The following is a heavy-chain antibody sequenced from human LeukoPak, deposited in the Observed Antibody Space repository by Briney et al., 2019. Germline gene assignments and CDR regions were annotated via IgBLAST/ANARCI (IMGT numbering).Heavy chain of an antibody. V-gene: IGHV3-21*01. J-gene: IGHJ3*02. CDR1: GFTLSSYS. CDR2: ISRSSAYI. Sequence: PGGSLRLSCAASGFTLSSYSMNWVRQAPGKGLEWVSSISRSSAYIYYADSVKGRFTISRDNAKNSLYLQMNSLRAEDTAVYYCASFPPYMVRTDTFDIWGQGTMVTVSS. CDR3: ASFPPYMVRTDTFDI. D-gene: IGHD3-10*01.